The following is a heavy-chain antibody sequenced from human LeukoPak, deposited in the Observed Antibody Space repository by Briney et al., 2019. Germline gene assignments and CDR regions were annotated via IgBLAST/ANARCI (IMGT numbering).Heavy chain of an antibody. J-gene: IGHJ3*02. CDR3: ARAGYDISAFDI. D-gene: IGHD3-22*01. CDR1: GGSISSGGYY. CDR2: IYYSGST. Sequence: SETLSLTCTVSGGSISSGGYYWSWIRQHPGKGLEWIGYIYYSGSTYYNPSLKSRVTISVDTSKNQFSLKLSSVTAADTAVYYCARAGYDISAFDIWGQETMVTVSS. V-gene: IGHV4-31*03.